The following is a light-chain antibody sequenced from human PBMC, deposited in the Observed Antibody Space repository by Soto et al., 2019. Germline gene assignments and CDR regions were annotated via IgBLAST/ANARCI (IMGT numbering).Light chain of an antibody. J-gene: IGKJ5*01. CDR2: GAS. Sequence: EIVMTQSPATLSVSPGERVTLSCRASQSVSSNLAWYQQKPGQAPRLLMYGASTRANGIPARFSGSGSGTEFTLTISSLQSEDFAVYYCQQYPITFGQGTRLEIK. CDR3: QQYPIT. V-gene: IGKV3-15*01. CDR1: QSVSSN.